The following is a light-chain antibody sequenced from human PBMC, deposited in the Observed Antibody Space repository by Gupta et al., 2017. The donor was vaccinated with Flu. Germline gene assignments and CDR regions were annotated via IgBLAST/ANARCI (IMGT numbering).Light chain of an antibody. Sequence: QSALTRAASVSGSPGQSPTIPCTCSSSDLGGTNYVSWYQQHPGKAPKLIIYEVSNRPSGVSNRFSGSKSGNTASLTISGLRAEDEGDYYCSSKTSSSALVFGGGTRLTVL. J-gene: IGLJ3*02. CDR1: SSDLGGTNY. CDR2: EVS. CDR3: SSKTSSSALV. V-gene: IGLV2-14*01.